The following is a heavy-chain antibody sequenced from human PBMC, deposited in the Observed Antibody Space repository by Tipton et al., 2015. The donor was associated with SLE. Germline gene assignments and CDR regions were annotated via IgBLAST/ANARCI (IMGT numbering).Heavy chain of an antibody. CDR1: GFTFSRYW. D-gene: IGHD3-9*01. V-gene: IGHV3-74*01. CDR3: AGIEGDKSYYFYYYIDV. CDR2: ISGDGTSI. J-gene: IGHJ6*03. Sequence: SLRLSCAASGFTFSRYWMHWVRQAPGKGLVWVSRISGDGTSIRYADSVKGRFTISRDNTKNTLYLQMNSLRADDAAVYYCAGIEGDKSYYFYYYIDVWGKGTTVTVSS.